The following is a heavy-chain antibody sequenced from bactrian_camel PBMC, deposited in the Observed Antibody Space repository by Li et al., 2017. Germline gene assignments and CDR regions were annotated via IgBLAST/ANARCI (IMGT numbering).Heavy chain of an antibody. D-gene: IGHD2*01. J-gene: IGHJ6*01. CDR2: LVVRDGRT. CDR1: EYAYSSNC. V-gene: IGHV3S63*01. Sequence: QVQLVESGGGSVQAGGSLTLSCVASEYAYSSNCMAWFRQRPGAEREGVAVLVVRDGRTDYSPSVTGRFTISQDNAKRTLYLQMDNLLEEDTAMYYCAADAYCSGGHCYSACGFWGQGTQVTVS. CDR3: AADAYCSGGHCYSACGF.